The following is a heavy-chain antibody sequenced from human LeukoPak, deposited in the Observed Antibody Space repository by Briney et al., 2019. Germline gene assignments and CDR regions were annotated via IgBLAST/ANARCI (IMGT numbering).Heavy chain of an antibody. V-gene: IGHV4-39*01. CDR2: IYYSGST. Sequence: SETLSLTCTVSGGSISSSSYYWGWIRQPPGKGLEWIGSIYYSGSTYYNPSLKSRVTISVDTSKNQFSLKLSSATAADTAVYYCASQRDLNYFDYWGQGTLVTVSS. CDR1: GGSISSSSYY. CDR3: ASQRDLNYFDY. J-gene: IGHJ4*02.